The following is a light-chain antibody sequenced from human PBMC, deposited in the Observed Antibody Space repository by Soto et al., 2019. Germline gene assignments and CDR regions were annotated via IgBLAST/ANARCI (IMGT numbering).Light chain of an antibody. J-gene: IGKJ1*01. CDR2: DAS. CDR1: QSISNW. Sequence: DIQMTPSPSTLSASVVDRVTITCRASQSISNWLAWYQQKPGKAPKVLIYDASSLETGVPSRFSGSGSGTEFTLTISSLQPDDFATYYCQQYNSYWTFGQGTKVDIK. V-gene: IGKV1-5*01. CDR3: QQYNSYWT.